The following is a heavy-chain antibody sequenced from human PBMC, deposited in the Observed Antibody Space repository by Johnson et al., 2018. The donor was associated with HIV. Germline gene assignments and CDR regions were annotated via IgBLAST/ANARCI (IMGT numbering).Heavy chain of an antibody. CDR2: ISYDGSNK. CDR3: AKGRNTYGADVFDI. Sequence: QEKLVESGGSVIRPGGSLRLSCAASGFTFDDYGMSWVRQAPKKGLEWVAVISYDGSNKYYADSVKGRFTISRDNSKNTLYLQMNSLRVEDTAVYYCAKGRNTYGADVFDIWGQGTMVTVSS. J-gene: IGHJ3*02. V-gene: IGHV3-30*18. CDR1: GFTFDDYG. D-gene: IGHD4/OR15-4a*01.